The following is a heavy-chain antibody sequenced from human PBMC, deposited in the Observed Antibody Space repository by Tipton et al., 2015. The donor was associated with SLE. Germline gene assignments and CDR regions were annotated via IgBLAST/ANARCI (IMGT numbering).Heavy chain of an antibody. CDR3: ARVPPEGQQSVY. Sequence: TLSLTCAVSGGSISSSNWWSWVRQPPGKGLEWIGKIYHSGSTNYNPSLKSRVTISVDKSKNQFSLKLSSVTAADTAVYYCARVPPEGQQSVYWGQGTLVTVSS. CDR2: IYHSGST. J-gene: IGHJ4*02. D-gene: IGHD6-13*01. CDR1: GGSISSSNW. V-gene: IGHV4-4*02.